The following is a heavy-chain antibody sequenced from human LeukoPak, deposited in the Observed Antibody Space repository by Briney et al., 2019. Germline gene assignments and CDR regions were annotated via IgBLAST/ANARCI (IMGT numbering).Heavy chain of an antibody. J-gene: IGHJ3*02. Sequence: KPSETLSLTCTVSGGSISSSSYYWGWIRQPPGKGLEWIGSIYYSGSTHYNPSLKSRVTISVDTSKNQFSLKLSSVTATDTAVYYCASYTMADPSDAFDIWGQGTMVTVSS. V-gene: IGHV4-39*01. CDR1: GGSISSSSYY. D-gene: IGHD3-10*01. CDR3: ASYTMADPSDAFDI. CDR2: IYYSGST.